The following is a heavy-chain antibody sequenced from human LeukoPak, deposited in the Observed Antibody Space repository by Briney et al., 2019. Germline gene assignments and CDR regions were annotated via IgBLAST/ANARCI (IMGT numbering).Heavy chain of an antibody. J-gene: IGHJ4*02. V-gene: IGHV4-59*08. D-gene: IGHD6-13*01. CDR1: GGSTSSYF. CDR3: ARGYSSNLDPFDY. Sequence: PSETLSLTCTVSGGSTSSYFWSWIRQPPGKGLEWIGYMSYSGGTNHNPSLKSRVTISGDTSENQFSLNLSSVTAADTAVYYCARGYSSNLDPFDYWGQGTLVTVSS. CDR2: MSYSGGT.